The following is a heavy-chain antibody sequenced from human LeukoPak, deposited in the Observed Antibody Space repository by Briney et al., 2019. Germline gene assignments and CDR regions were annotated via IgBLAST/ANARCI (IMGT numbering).Heavy chain of an antibody. Sequence: ASVKVSCKASGYTFTGYYMHWVRQAPGQGLEWMGWINPNSGGTNYAQKFQGGVTMTRDTSISTAYMELSRLRSDDTAVYYCARDPSITMIVVEFDYWGQGTLVTVSS. D-gene: IGHD3-22*01. CDR1: GYTFTGYY. J-gene: IGHJ4*02. V-gene: IGHV1-2*02. CDR3: ARDPSITMIVVEFDY. CDR2: INPNSGGT.